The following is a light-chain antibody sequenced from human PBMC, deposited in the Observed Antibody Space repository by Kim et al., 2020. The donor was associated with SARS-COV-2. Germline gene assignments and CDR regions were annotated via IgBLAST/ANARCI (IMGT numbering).Light chain of an antibody. V-gene: IGLV3-19*01. CDR2: GKN. Sequence: VALGQTVRITCQGDSLRRYYATWYQQKPGQAPRVVIYGKNNRPSGIPDRFSGSSSGNTASLTITGTQAGDEADYYCNSRGSNDDVVFGGGTQLTVL. CDR3: NSRGSNDDVV. J-gene: IGLJ2*01. CDR1: SLRRYY.